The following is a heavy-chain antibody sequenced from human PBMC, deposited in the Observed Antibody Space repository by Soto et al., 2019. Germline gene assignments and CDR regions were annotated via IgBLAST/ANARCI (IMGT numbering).Heavy chain of an antibody. Sequence: GGSLRLSCAASGFTFSSYSMNWVRQAPGKGLEWVSYISSSSSTIYYADSVKGRFTISRDNAKNSLYLQMNSLRAEDTAVYYCAYGSGGLFDYWGQGTLVTVSS. V-gene: IGHV3-48*01. CDR1: GFTFSSYS. D-gene: IGHD3-10*01. CDR2: ISSSSSTI. J-gene: IGHJ4*02. CDR3: AYGSGGLFDY.